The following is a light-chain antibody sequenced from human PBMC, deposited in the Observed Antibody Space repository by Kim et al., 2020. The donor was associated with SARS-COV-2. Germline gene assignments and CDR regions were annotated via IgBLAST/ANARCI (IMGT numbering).Light chain of an antibody. CDR2: TVA. J-gene: IGLJ3*02. V-gene: IGLV2-14*03. CDR1: SREVAAYKF. CDR3: TSYTHSTTNTWV. Sequence: ISTPLTGTSREVAAYKFVTWYQQYPGKTPKLIIYTVAKRPSGVSARFSVSKSGHTASLTISGLRAEGEDDCYCTSYTHSTTNTWVFGGGTQLTVL.